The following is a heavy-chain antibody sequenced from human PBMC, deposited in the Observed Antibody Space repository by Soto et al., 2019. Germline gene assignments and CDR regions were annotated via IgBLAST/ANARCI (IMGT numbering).Heavy chain of an antibody. V-gene: IGHV4-31*03. Sequence: QVQLQESGPGLVKPSQTLSLTCTVSGVSINSGDYYWSWIRQHPGQGLEWIGYIYYSGSTSYNPSLKSRVTISVDTSKNQFSLKLNSVTAADTAVYYCAREGYNYNGMDVWGQGTTVTDSS. CDR2: IYYSGST. CDR1: GVSINSGDYY. J-gene: IGHJ6*02. CDR3: AREGYNYNGMDV.